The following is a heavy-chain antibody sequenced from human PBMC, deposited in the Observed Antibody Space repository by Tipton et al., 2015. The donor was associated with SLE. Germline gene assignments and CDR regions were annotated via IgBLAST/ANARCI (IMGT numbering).Heavy chain of an antibody. CDR2: IKQDGSEK. CDR1: GFTFSSYA. J-gene: IGHJ3*01. CDR3: AKDRGGDFGSYYSAFDL. Sequence: SLRLSCAASGFTFSSYAMHWVRQAPGKGLEWVANIKQDGSEKYYVDSVKGRFTISRDNAKNSLFAEMTSLRPEDTAVYYCAKDRGGDFGSYYSAFDLWGQGTMVTVSS. V-gene: IGHV3-7*01. D-gene: IGHD3-10*01.